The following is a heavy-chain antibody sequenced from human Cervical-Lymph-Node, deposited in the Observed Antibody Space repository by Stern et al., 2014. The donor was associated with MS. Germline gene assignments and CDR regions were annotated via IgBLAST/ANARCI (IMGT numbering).Heavy chain of an antibody. J-gene: IGHJ5*02. CDR1: GYTFTSYD. CDR3: ARGLRFFEPFTLRTGTTVWFDP. V-gene: IGHV1-8*01. D-gene: IGHD1-7*01. Sequence: QVQLGQSGAEVKKPGASVKVSCKASGYTFTSYDINWVRQAPGQGLEWMGWMNPNSGNTGSAPKFQGRVPLTRDTSISTAYMELSSLRSEDTAVYYCARGLRFFEPFTLRTGTTVWFDPWGQGTLVTVSS. CDR2: MNPNSGNT.